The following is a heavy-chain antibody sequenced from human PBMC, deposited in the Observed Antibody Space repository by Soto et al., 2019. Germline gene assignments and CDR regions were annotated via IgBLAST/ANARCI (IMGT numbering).Heavy chain of an antibody. J-gene: IGHJ4*02. D-gene: IGHD6-6*01. Sequence: GGSLRLSCAASGFTVSSNYMSWVRQAPGKGLEWVSVIYSGGSTYYADSVKGRFTISRDNSKNTLYLQMNSLRAEDTAVYYCARDWVEQLVLDYWGQGTLVTVSS. CDR3: ARDWVEQLVLDY. V-gene: IGHV3-66*01. CDR1: GFTVSSNY. CDR2: IYSGGST.